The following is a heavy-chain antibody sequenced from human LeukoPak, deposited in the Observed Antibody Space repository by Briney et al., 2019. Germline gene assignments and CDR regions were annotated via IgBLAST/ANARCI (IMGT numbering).Heavy chain of an antibody. Sequence: ASVNVSCKASGYSFRSYSISWVRQAPGQGVEGMGWISAYSGNTNYAHKLQGRVTMTTDTSTSTAYMELRSLRSDDTAVYYCARHRSRMVRGGDWFDPWGQGTLVTVSS. V-gene: IGHV1-18*01. CDR1: GYSFRSYS. CDR3: ARHRSRMVRGGDWFDP. J-gene: IGHJ5*02. CDR2: ISAYSGNT. D-gene: IGHD3-10*01.